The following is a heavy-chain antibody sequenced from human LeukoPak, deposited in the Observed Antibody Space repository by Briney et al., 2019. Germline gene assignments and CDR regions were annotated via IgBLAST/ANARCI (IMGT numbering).Heavy chain of an antibody. CDR2: INPNSGGT. J-gene: IGHJ4*02. CDR1: GYTFTGYY. V-gene: IGHV1-2*02. D-gene: IGHD3-9*01. Sequence: VASVKVSCKASGYTFTGYYMHWVRQAPGQGLEWMGWINPNSGGTNYAQKFQGRATMTRDTSISTAYMELSRLRSDDTAVYYCARDLYDILTGYYPYWGQGTLVTVSS. CDR3: ARDLYDILTGYYPY.